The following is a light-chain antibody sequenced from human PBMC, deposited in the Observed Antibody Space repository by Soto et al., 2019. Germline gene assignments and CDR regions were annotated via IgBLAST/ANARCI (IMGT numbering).Light chain of an antibody. CDR2: SNS. J-gene: IGLJ2*01. V-gene: IGLV1-44*01. CDR3: ATWDDSLHGPV. CDR1: SSNIGGNP. Sequence: QSVLTQPPSASGTPGQRVIMSCSGSSSNIGGNPVNWYQQFPGTAPKILIYSNSHRPSGVPDRFSGSKSGTSASLAISGLQSEDEADYYCATWDDSLHGPVFGGGTKLTVL.